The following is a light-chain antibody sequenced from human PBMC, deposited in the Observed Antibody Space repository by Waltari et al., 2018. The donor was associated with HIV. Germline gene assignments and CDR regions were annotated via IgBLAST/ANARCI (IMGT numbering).Light chain of an antibody. CDR3: YSAVDDNLVV. J-gene: IGLJ2*01. CDR1: ILTKKY. V-gene: IGLV3-27*01. CDR2: KDT. Sequence: SCELTQPSSVSVSPGQTARITCSGDILTKKYARWFQQRPGQAPVLLIHKDTERPSGIPERFSGSTSGTTVTLTISGAQVEDEADYYCYSAVDDNLVVFGGGTKLTVL.